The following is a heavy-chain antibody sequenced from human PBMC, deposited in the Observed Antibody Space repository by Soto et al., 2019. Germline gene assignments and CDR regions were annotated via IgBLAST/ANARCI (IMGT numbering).Heavy chain of an antibody. CDR3: AKDGDYDFWSGYSALGYYFDY. J-gene: IGHJ4*02. Sequence: EVQLLESGGGLVQPGGSLRLSCAASGFTFSSYAMSWVRQAPGKGLEWVSAISGSGGSTYYADSVKGRFTISRDNSKNTLYLQMNSLRAEDTAVYYCAKDGDYDFWSGYSALGYYFDYWGQGTLVTVSS. CDR2: ISGSGGST. CDR1: GFTFSSYA. D-gene: IGHD3-3*01. V-gene: IGHV3-23*01.